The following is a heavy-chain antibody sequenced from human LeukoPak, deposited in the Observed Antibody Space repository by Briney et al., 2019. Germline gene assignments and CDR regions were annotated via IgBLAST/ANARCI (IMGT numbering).Heavy chain of an antibody. CDR1: GGSISSSSYY. V-gene: IGHV4-39*01. CDR2: IYYSGNT. CDR3: ARHVHGSGNYYMDV. D-gene: IGHD3-10*01. Sequence: WETLSLTCTVSGGSISSSSYYWGWIRQPPGKGLEWIGSIYYSGNTYYNPSLKSRVTISVDTSKNQFSLKLTSVTAADTAVYYCARHVHGSGNYYMDVWGKGTTVTVSS. J-gene: IGHJ6*03.